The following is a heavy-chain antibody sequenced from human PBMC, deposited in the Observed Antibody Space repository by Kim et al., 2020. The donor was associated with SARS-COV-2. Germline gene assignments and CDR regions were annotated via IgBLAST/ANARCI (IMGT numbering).Heavy chain of an antibody. D-gene: IGHD2-21*01. CDR1: GGSISSGSYF. CDR2: IYYSGTT. V-gene: IGHV4-39*01. J-gene: IGHJ2*01. Sequence: SETLSLTCTVSGGSISSGSYFWGWIRQPPGKGLEWIGSIYYSGTTYYNPSLKSRVTISVDTSKNQFSLKLRSVTAADTAAYYCASPRYCAGRCWFYWY. CDR3: ASPRYCAGRCWFYWY.